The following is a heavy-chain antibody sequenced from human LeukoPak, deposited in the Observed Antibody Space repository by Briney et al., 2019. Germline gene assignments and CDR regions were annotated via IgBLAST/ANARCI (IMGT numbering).Heavy chain of an antibody. CDR2: INPDSGAA. CDR1: GYTFIDYY. Sequence: ASVKVSCKASGYTFIDYYMHWVRQAPGQGLEWMGRINPDSGAADYTQEFQGRVTMTRDTSINTVYMELSRLRSDDAALYYCARVSYSNYATHFDYWGQGTLVTVSS. V-gene: IGHV1-2*06. D-gene: IGHD4-11*01. CDR3: ARVSYSNYATHFDY. J-gene: IGHJ4*02.